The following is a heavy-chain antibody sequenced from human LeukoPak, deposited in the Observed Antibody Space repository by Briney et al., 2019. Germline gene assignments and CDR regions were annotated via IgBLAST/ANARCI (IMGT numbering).Heavy chain of an antibody. CDR1: GFTFSSYS. J-gene: IGHJ4*02. V-gene: IGHV3-48*01. D-gene: IGHD3-10*01. CDR2: ISSSSSTI. Sequence: GGSLRLSCAASGFTFSSYSMYWVRQAPGKGLEWVSYISSSSSTIYYADSVKGRFTISRDNAKNSLYLQMNSLRAEDTAVYYCARDDFRGRTPFDYWGQGTLVTVSS. CDR3: ARDDFRGRTPFDY.